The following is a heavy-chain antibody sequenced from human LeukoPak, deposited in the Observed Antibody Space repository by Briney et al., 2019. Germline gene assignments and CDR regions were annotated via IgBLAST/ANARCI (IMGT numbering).Heavy chain of an antibody. CDR3: ARSFYGSGYPNWFDP. CDR1: GYSFTSYW. V-gene: IGHV5-51*01. CDR2: IYPGDSDT. J-gene: IGHJ5*02. D-gene: IGHD3-10*01. Sequence: GESPKISCKGSGYSFTSYWIGWVRQMPGKGLEWMGIIYPGDSDTRYSPSFQGQVTISADKSISTAYLQWSSLKASDTAMYYCARSFYGSGYPNWFDPWGQGTLVTVSS.